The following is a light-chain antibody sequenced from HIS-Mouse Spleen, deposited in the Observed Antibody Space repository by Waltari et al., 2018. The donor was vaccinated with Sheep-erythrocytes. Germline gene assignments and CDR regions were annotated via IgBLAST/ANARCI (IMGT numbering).Light chain of an antibody. V-gene: IGLV2-11*01. CDR1: SSDVGGYNY. CDR3: CSYAGSYTYV. J-gene: IGLJ1*01. CDR2: DVS. Sequence: QSALTQPRSVSGSPGQSVTISSTGTSSDVGGYNYVSWYQQHPGKAPKLMIYDVSKRPSGVPDRFSGSKSVNTASLTISGLQAEDEADYYCCSYAGSYTYVFGTGTKVTVL.